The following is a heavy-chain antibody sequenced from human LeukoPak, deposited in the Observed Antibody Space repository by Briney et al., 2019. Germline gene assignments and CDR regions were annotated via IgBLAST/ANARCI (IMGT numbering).Heavy chain of an antibody. CDR1: GGSMSTYY. CDR3: ASGHCTDDECFFDY. Sequence: PSETLSLTCSVSGGSMSTYYWNWIRQSPGKGLEWIGYMYYSGHTYYNPSLKSRVTISLDTSKNQFSLRLTSVTAADTAVYYCASGHCTDDECFFDYWGLGTLVTVSS. D-gene: IGHD2-8*01. CDR2: MYYSGHT. V-gene: IGHV4-59*01. J-gene: IGHJ4*02.